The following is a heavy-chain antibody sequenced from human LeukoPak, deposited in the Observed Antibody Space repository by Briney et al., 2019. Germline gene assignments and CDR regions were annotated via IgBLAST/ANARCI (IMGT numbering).Heavy chain of an antibody. CDR2: INPNSGGT. Sequence: GASVKVSCKASGYTFTGYYMHWVRQAPGQGLEWMGWINPNSGGTNYAQKFQGRVTMTRDTSISTAYMELSRLRSDDTAVYYCARETPLLWFGELLGGFDPWGQGTLVTVSS. J-gene: IGHJ5*02. V-gene: IGHV1-2*02. D-gene: IGHD3-10*01. CDR3: ARETPLLWFGELLGGFDP. CDR1: GYTFTGYY.